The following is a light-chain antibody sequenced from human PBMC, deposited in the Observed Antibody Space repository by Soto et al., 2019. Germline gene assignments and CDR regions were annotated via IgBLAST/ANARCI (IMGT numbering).Light chain of an antibody. Sequence: QSALAQPASVSGSPGQSITTSCTGTSSDVGAYNYVSWFQQHPGKAPTLIISEVSNRPSGVSNRFSGSKSGNAASLTISGLQAEDEADYFCFSFTTDWTHVFGTGTKVTVL. CDR1: SSDVGAYNY. V-gene: IGLV2-14*01. J-gene: IGLJ1*01. CDR2: EVS. CDR3: FSFTTDWTHV.